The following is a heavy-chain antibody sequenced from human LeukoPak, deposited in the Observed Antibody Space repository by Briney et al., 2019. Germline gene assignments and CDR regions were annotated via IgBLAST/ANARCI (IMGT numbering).Heavy chain of an antibody. D-gene: IGHD3-3*01. CDR1: GYTFTGYY. CDR3: ARGRVLDYDFWSGYNPVAAH. CDR2: INPNSGGT. Sequence: ASVKVSCKASGYTFTGYYMHCVRQAPGQGLEWMGRINPNSGGTNYAQKFQGRVTMTRDTAISTAYMELSRLRSDDTAVYYYARGRVLDYDFWSGYNPVAAHWGQGTLVTVSS. V-gene: IGHV1-2*06. J-gene: IGHJ1*01.